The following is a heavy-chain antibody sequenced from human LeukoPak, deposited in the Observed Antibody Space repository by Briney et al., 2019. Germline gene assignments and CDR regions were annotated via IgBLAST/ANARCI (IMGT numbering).Heavy chain of an antibody. CDR3: AKVSQYDFWSGYYPHYFDY. V-gene: IGHV3-30-3*01. CDR2: ISYDGSNK. J-gene: IGHJ4*02. D-gene: IGHD3-3*01. CDR1: GFTFSSYA. Sequence: GRSLRLSCAASGFTFSSYAMHWVRQAPGKGLEWVAVISYDGSNKYYADSVKGRFTISRDNSKNTLYLQMNSLRAEDTAVYYCAKVSQYDFWSGYYPHYFDYWGQGTLVTVSS.